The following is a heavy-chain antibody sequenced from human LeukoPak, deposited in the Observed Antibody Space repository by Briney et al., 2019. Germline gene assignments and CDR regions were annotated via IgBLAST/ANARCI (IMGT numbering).Heavy chain of an antibody. D-gene: IGHD4-17*01. V-gene: IGHV1-46*01. CDR3: ARWRDYDQMFDY. Sequence: ASVKVSCKASGYTFTGYYMHWVRQAPGQGLEWMGRINPNSGSTSYAQKFQGRVTMTRDTSTSTVYMELSSLRSEDAAVYYCARWRDYDQMFDYWGQGTLVTVSS. CDR2: INPNSGST. J-gene: IGHJ4*02. CDR1: GYTFTGYY.